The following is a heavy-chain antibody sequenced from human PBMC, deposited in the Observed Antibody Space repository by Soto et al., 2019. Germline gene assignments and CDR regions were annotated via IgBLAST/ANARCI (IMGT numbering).Heavy chain of an antibody. V-gene: IGHV3-23*01. CDR3: AKLKLEWLTPGAFDM. CDR1: GFTLSSYA. J-gene: IGHJ3*02. D-gene: IGHD3-3*01. Sequence: EVQLLESGGGLVQPGRSLRVSCAASGFTLSSYAMSWVRQPPGKGLEWVSGISASDGSTYYADSVKGRFTISRDNSKNTLYLQMNSLRAEDTAVYYCAKLKLEWLTPGAFDMWGRGTLVTVSS. CDR2: ISASDGST.